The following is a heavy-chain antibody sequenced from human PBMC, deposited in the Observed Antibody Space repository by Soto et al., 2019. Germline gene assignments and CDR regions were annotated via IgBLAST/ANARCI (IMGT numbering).Heavy chain of an antibody. CDR1: GYTFSGID. J-gene: IGHJ5*02. CDR2: VDPTTGGT. D-gene: IGHD4-4*01. V-gene: IGHV1-2*02. Sequence: VASVKVSCKSSGYTFSGIDIHCARQAPGQGREWLGWVDPTTGGTKFAQRFQGRVTMSRDTSINTAYMELNSLRSDETAVYYCARSTYTPRNWFDPWGQGXLVTVSS. CDR3: ARSTYTPRNWFDP.